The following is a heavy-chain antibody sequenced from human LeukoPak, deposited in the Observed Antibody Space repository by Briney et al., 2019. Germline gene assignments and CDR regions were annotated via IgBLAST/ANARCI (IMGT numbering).Heavy chain of an antibody. CDR2: IRSKAYGGTT. CDR3: TRGQYYYDSSGYYPDY. D-gene: IGHD3-22*01. J-gene: IGHJ4*02. V-gene: IGHV3-49*03. Sequence: GGSLRLSCTASGFTFGDYAMSWFRQAPGKGLEWVGFIRSKAYGGTTEYAASVKGRFTISRDDSKSIAYLQMSSLKTEDTAVYYCTRGQYYYDSSGYYPDYWGQGTLVTVSS. CDR1: GFTFGDYA.